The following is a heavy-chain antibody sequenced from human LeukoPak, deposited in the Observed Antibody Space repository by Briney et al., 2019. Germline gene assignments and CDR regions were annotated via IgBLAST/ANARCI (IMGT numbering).Heavy chain of an antibody. CDR3: ARAGSRGDWFDY. Sequence: GGSLRLSCAASGFTFSTYNMLWARQTPGKGLEWLFYINSGGSAVHYADSVKDRFTFSRDNAKNLLYLQMNSLRVEDTGIYYCARAGSRGDWFDYWGQGTRVTVSS. V-gene: IGHV3-48*01. CDR2: INSGGSAV. J-gene: IGHJ5*01. D-gene: IGHD5-24*01. CDR1: GFTFSTYN.